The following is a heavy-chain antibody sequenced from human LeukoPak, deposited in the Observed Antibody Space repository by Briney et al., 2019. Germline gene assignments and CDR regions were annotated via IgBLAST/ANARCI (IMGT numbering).Heavy chain of an antibody. CDR2: IHRSWST. CDR1: PDSTTSNF. CDR3: AREIVGGFNPGAY. D-gene: IGHD1-14*01. V-gene: IGHV4-4*02. Sequence: KPSETLSLTCTVSPDSTTSNFWSWVRQPPGKGLEWIGEIHRSWSTNYNPSLQSRVTISIDRSKNQIALELSSVTAADTAVYYCAREIVGGFNPGAYWGQGTLVTVSS. J-gene: IGHJ4*02.